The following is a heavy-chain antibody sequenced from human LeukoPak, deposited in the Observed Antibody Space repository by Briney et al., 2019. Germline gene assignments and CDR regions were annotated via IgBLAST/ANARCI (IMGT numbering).Heavy chain of an antibody. J-gene: IGHJ4*02. CDR2: IYYSGST. CDR1: GGSISSYY. CDR3: ARAGGVVGATTWNY. D-gene: IGHD1-26*01. Sequence: SEILSLTCTVSGGSISSYYWSWIRQPPGKGLEWIGYIYYSGSTDYNPSLKSRVTISIDTSKDQFSLKLSSVTAADTAVYYCARAGGVVGATTWNYWGQGTLVTVSS. V-gene: IGHV4-59*01.